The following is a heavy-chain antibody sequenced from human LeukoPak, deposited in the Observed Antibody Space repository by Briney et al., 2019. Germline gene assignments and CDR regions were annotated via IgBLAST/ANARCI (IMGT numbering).Heavy chain of an antibody. CDR2: ISWNSGSI. Sequence: GGSLRLSCAASGIIITSYWMSWVRQTPGKGLEWVSGISWNSGSIGYADSVKGRFTISRDNAKNSLYLQMNSLRAEDTALYYCAKDSAFWSGYCFDYWGQGTLVTVSS. V-gene: IGHV3-9*01. D-gene: IGHD3-3*01. CDR3: AKDSAFWSGYCFDY. CDR1: GIIITSYW. J-gene: IGHJ4*02.